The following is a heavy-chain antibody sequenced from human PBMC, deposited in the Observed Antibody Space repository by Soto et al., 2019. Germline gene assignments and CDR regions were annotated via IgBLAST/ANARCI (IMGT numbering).Heavy chain of an antibody. D-gene: IGHD3-16*02. CDR1: GFTFSSYS. J-gene: IGHJ4*02. V-gene: IGHV3-48*01. CDR2: ISSSSSTI. Sequence: EVQLVESGGGLVQPGGSLRLSYAASGFTFSSYSMNWVRQAPGKGLEWVSYISSSSSTIYYADSVKGRFTISRDNAKNSLYLQMNSLRAEDTAVYYCARGRIMITFGGVIGPLDYWGQGTLVTVSS. CDR3: ARGRIMITFGGVIGPLDY.